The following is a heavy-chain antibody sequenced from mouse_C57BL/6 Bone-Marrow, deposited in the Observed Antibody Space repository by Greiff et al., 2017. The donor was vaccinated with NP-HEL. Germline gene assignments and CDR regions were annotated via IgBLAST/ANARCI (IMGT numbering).Heavy chain of an antibody. CDR1: GFNIKDYY. D-gene: IGHD1-1*01. CDR3: TTKGSDYYFDY. Sequence: VHVKQSGAELVRPGASVKLSCTASGFNIKDYYMHWVKQRPEQGLEWIGRIDPEDGDTEYAPKFQGKATMTADPSSHTAYLQISRLTSENTDVYYCTTKGSDYYFDYWGQGTTLTVSS. CDR2: IDPEDGDT. V-gene: IGHV14-1*01. J-gene: IGHJ2*01.